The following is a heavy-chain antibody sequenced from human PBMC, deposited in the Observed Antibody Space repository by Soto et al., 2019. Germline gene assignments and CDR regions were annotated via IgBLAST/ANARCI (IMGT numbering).Heavy chain of an antibody. V-gene: IGHV1-69*02. Sequence: QVQLVQSGAEVKKPRSSVKVSCKASGGTYSSYTISWVRQAPGQGLEWMGRIIPILGIANYAQKFQGRITITADKSTITAYMELSSLRSEDTAVYYCARYPEESRGDNAFDICGHGPMVTFSS. J-gene: IGHJ3*02. CDR2: IIPILGIA. CDR3: ARYPEESRGDNAFDI. D-gene: IGHD3-22*01. CDR1: GGTYSSYT.